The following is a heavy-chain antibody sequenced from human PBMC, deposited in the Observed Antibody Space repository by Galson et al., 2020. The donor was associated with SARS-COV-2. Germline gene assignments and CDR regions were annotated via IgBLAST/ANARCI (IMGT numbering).Heavy chain of an antibody. J-gene: IGHJ6*03. Sequence: ASVKVSCKASGYTFTSYGISWVRQAPGQGLEWMGWISAYNGNTNYAQKLQGRVTMTTDTSTSTAYMELRSLRSDDTAVYYCARVASLQDTAMVTGYYYYDMDVWGKGTTVTISS. CDR2: ISAYNGNT. V-gene: IGHV1-18*01. CDR1: GYTFTSYG. CDR3: ARVASLQDTAMVTGYYYYDMDV. D-gene: IGHD5-18*01.